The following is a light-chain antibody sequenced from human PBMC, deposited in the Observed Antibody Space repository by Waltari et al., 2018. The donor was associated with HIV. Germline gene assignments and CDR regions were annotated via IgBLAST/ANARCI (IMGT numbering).Light chain of an antibody. V-gene: IGLV3-21*04. Sequence: SYVLTQPPSVSVAPGQTARITCGGDNIGRKRVHWYQQKPGPAPVLVIYYDNDRSSGIPERFSGSNAGNTATLTISRVEAGDEADYHCQVWDRTSDFVFGSGTKVTVL. CDR1: NIGRKR. J-gene: IGLJ1*01. CDR3: QVWDRTSDFV. CDR2: YDN.